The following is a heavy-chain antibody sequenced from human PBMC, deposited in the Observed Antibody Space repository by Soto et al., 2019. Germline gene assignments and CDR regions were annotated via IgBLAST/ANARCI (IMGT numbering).Heavy chain of an antibody. CDR3: AKDQGIAASHGID. D-gene: IGHD6-13*01. Sequence: GGSLRLSCAAPGFTFNNYGMHWVRQAPGKGLEWVATISNDGSDKYYADSVKGRLTISRDNSKNTVYLQMNSLRAEETAVYYCAKDQGIAASHGIDWGQGTMVTVSS. J-gene: IGHJ3*01. CDR2: ISNDGSDK. V-gene: IGHV3-30*18. CDR1: GFTFNNYG.